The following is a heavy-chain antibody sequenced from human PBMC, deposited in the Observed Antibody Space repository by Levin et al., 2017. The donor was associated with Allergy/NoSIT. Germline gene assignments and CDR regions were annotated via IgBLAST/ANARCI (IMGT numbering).Heavy chain of an antibody. CDR2: IYYSGST. V-gene: IGHV4-30-4*01. J-gene: IGHJ4*02. Sequence: PSETLSLTCTVSGGSISSGDYYWSWIRQPPGKGLEWIGYIYYSGSTYSNPSLKSRVTISVDTSKNQFSLKLSSVTAADTAVYYCARGEVGATTYAVYWGQGTLVTVSS. CDR3: ARGEVGATTYAVY. CDR1: GGSISSGDYY. D-gene: IGHD1-26*01.